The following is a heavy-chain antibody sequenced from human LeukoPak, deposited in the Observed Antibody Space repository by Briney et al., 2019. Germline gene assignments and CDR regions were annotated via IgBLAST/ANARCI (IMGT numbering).Heavy chain of an antibody. CDR1: GFTLSSYS. V-gene: IGHV3-21*01. D-gene: IGHD3-10*01. CDR3: ARVGPTWVLDY. CDR2: ITSSSSHI. J-gene: IGHJ4*02. Sequence: PGGSLRLSCVASGFTLSSYSMNWVRQAQGKGLEWVSSITSSSSHIYYADSVKGRFTISRDNAKNSLCLQMNSLRAEDTAVYYCARVGPTWVLDYWGQGTLVTVSS.